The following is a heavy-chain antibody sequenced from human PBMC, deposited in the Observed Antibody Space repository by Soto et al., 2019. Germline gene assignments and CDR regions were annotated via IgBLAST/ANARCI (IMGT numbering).Heavy chain of an antibody. J-gene: IGHJ4*02. CDR2: IYYSGST. CDR3: ASQHYYDSSGYYVVY. CDR1: GGSISSRGYY. V-gene: IGHV4-39*01. D-gene: IGHD3-22*01. Sequence: PSETLSLTCTVSGGSISSRGYYWGWIRQPPGKGLEWIGTIYYSGSTYYNPSLKSRVTIPVDTSKNQFSLKLSSVTATDTAVYYCASQHYYDSSGYYVVYWGQGTLVTVSS.